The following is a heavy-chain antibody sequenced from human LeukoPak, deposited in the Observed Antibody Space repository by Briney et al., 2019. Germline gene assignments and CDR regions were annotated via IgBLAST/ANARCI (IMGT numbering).Heavy chain of an antibody. CDR3: ARWDAYCTGGSCYFGGFAFDI. J-gene: IGHJ3*02. V-gene: IGHV3-7*01. D-gene: IGHD2-15*01. Sequence: GGSLRLSCVASGFTFSSYWMSWDRQAPGKGLEWVASMKQDGGQNHYLDSVKGRFTISRDNAKSSLFLQLNSLSAEDTAMYYCARWDAYCTGGSCYFGGFAFDIWGQGTVVTVSS. CDR1: GFTFSSYW. CDR2: MKQDGGQN.